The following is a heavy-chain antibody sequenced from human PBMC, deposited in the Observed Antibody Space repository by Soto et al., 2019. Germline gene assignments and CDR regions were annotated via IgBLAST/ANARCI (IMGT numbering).Heavy chain of an antibody. J-gene: IGHJ4*02. V-gene: IGHV3-15*01. Sequence: EVQLVESGGGLVKPGGSLRLSCAASGFTFSNAWMSWVRQAPGKGLEWVGRIKSKTDGGTTDYAAPVKGRFTISREDSKNALVVQRNSLKPEDTAVYYCPTDPLHFWRDWSITSTDYWGQGTLVTVSS. CDR2: IKSKTDGGTT. CDR3: PTDPLHFWRDWSITSTDY. D-gene: IGHD3-3*02. CDR1: GFTFSNAW.